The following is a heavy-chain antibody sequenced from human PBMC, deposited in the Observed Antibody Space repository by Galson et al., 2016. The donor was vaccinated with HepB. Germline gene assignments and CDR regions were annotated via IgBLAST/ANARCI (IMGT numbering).Heavy chain of an antibody. CDR2: IYYSGST. V-gene: IGHV4-39*07. D-gene: IGHD3-22*01. CDR1: GGSISSSSYY. CDR3: ARLLYYYDSSGGRGDAFDI. J-gene: IGHJ3*02. Sequence: SETLSLTCTVSGGSISSSSYYWGWIRQPPGKGLEWIGSIYYSGSTYYNPSLKSRVTISADTSKNQFSLRLSFVTAADKAVYYCARLLYYYDSSGGRGDAFDIWGQGTMVTVSS.